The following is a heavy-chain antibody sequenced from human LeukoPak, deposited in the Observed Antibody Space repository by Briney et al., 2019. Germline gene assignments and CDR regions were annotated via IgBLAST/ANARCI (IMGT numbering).Heavy chain of an antibody. CDR1: GFTSSNYA. CDR3: AKDQVVVPARRYFDL. D-gene: IGHD2-2*01. CDR2: ISGSGFDT. Sequence: PGGSLRLSCAASGFTSSNYAMSWVRQAPGKGLEWVSTISGSGFDTYYANSVKGRFTISRDNSKNTLYLQMNRLSAEDTAIYYCAKDQVVVPARRYFDLWGRGTLVTASS. V-gene: IGHV3-23*01. J-gene: IGHJ2*01.